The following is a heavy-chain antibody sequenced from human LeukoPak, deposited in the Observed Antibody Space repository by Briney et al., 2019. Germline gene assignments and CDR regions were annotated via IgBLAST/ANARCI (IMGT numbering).Heavy chain of an antibody. CDR3: ARGGGYYYYYYAMDV. CDR2: IYYSGST. CDR1: GGSLSSYY. D-gene: IGHD5-18*01. J-gene: IGHJ6*02. Sequence: PSETLSLTCTVSGGSLSSYYWSWIRQPPGKGLEWIGYIYYSGSTNYNPSLKSRVTISVDPSKNQFSLKLSSVTAADTAVYYCARGGGYYYYYYAMDVWGQGTTVTVSS. V-gene: IGHV4-59*01.